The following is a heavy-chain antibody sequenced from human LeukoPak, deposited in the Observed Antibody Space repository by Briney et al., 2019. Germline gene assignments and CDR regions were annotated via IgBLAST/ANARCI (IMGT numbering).Heavy chain of an antibody. Sequence: GESLKISCKGSGYSFTSYWIGWVRQMPGKGLEWMGIIYPGDSDTRYSPSFQGQVTISADKSISTAYLQWSSLKASDTAMYYCARSKYSSGWYGGNDAFDIWGQGTMVTVSS. D-gene: IGHD6-19*01. CDR1: GYSFTSYW. V-gene: IGHV5-51*01. CDR2: IYPGDSDT. CDR3: ARSKYSSGWYGGNDAFDI. J-gene: IGHJ3*02.